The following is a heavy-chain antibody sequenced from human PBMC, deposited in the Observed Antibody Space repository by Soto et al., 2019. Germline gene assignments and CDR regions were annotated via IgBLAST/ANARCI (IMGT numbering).Heavy chain of an antibody. CDR3: AKRSSSSTFDY. Sequence: EVQLLECGGGLVQPGESLRLSCAASGFTFSSYAMSWVRQAPGKGLEWVSVISGSDDSTYYADSVKGRFTISRDNSKNTLYLQMNSLRAEDTAVYYCAKRSSSSTFDYWGQGTLVTLSS. D-gene: IGHD6-6*01. CDR2: ISGSDDST. J-gene: IGHJ4*02. V-gene: IGHV3-23*01. CDR1: GFTFSSYA.